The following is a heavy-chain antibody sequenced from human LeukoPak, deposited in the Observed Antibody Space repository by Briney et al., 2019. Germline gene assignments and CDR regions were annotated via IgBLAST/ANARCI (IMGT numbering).Heavy chain of an antibody. CDR1: GGSISSSSYY. CDR3: ARVSGITMIVVLQSDAFDI. J-gene: IGHJ3*02. V-gene: IGHV4-39*07. D-gene: IGHD3-22*01. CDR2: IPYSGST. Sequence: SETLSLTCTVSGGSISSSSYYWGWIRQPPGKGLEWIGSIPYSGSTYYNPSLKSRVAISVDTSKNQFSLKLSPVTAADTAVYYCARVSGITMIVVLQSDAFDIWGQGTLVTVSS.